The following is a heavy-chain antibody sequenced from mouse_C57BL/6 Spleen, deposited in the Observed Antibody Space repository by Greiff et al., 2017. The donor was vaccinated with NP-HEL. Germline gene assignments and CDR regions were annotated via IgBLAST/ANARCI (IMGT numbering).Heavy chain of an antibody. D-gene: IGHD2-4*01. J-gene: IGHJ4*01. V-gene: IGHV1-82*01. CDR2: IYPGDGDT. Sequence: VQLQESGPELVKPGASVKISCKASGYAFSSSWMNWVKQRPGKGLEWIGRIYPGDGDTNYNGKFKGKATLTADKSSSTAYMQLSSLTSEDSAVYFCAHYDVDYYAMDYWGQGTSVTVSS. CDR3: AHYDVDYYAMDY. CDR1: GYAFSSSW.